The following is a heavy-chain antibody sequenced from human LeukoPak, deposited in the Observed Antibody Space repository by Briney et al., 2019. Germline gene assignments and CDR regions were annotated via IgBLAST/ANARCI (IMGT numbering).Heavy chain of an antibody. CDR2: IDHSGST. CDR1: GGSFSDYY. D-gene: IGHD1-26*01. V-gene: IGHV4-34*01. J-gene: IGHJ4*02. CDR3: ARPSGAIPFKRFDF. Sequence: SETLSLTCAVYGGSFSDYYWSWIRQPPGKGLEWIGEIDHSGSTNYNPSLKSRVTISIDTSKNQFSLNLSSVTAADTAVYYRARPSGAIPFKRFDFWGQGALVTVSS.